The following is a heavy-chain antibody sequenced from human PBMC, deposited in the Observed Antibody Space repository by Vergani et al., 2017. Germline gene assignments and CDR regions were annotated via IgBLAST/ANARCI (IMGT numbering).Heavy chain of an antibody. D-gene: IGHD3-10*01. J-gene: IGHJ4*02. CDR2: ISGSGGST. CDR1: GFTISSYA. V-gene: IGHV3-23*01. Sequence: EVQLLESGGGLVQPGGSLRLSCAASGFTISSYALSWVRQAPGKGLEWVSAISGSGGSTYYADSVKGRFTISRDNSKNTLYLQMNSLRAEDTAVYYCAKALRGRFGEPGVFGGQGTLVTVSS. CDR3: AKALRGRFGEPGVF.